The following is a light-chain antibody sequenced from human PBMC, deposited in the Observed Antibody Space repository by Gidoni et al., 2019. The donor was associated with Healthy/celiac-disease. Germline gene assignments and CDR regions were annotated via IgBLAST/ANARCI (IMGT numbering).Light chain of an antibody. Sequence: EIGLTQYPATLSWSPGERAPLSCRASQNVSSYLAWYQQKPGQAPGLLIYDASNRATGIPARFSGSGSGTDFTLTISSLEPEDFAVYYCQQRSNWPGAFGGGTKVEIK. CDR1: QNVSSY. J-gene: IGKJ4*01. V-gene: IGKV3-11*01. CDR2: DAS. CDR3: QQRSNWPGA.